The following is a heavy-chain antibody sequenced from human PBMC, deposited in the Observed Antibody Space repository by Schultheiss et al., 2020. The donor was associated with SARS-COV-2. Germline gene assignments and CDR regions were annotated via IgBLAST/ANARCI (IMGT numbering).Heavy chain of an antibody. CDR2: IYYSGST. D-gene: IGHD2-2*02. CDR1: GGSISSGGYY. V-gene: IGHV4-31*03. Sequence: SETLSLTCTVSGGSISSGGYYWSWIRQHPGKGLEWIGYIYYSGSTYYNPSLKSRVTISVDTSKNQFSLKLSSVTAADTAVYYCARERIVVVPAAIRGGYWFDPWGQGTLVTVSS. CDR3: ARERIVVVPAAIRGGYWFDP. J-gene: IGHJ5*02.